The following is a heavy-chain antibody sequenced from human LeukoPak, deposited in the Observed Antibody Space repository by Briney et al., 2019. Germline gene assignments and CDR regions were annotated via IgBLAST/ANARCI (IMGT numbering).Heavy chain of an antibody. CDR1: GGSISSSSYY. D-gene: IGHD3-22*01. J-gene: IGHJ5*02. Sequence: SETLSLTCTVSGGSISSSSYYWGWIRQPPGKGLEWIGSIYYSGSTYYNPSLKSRVTISVDTSKNQFSLKLTSMTAADTAVYYCARDSSGYYSRGRFVPWGQGSLVTVSS. CDR2: IYYSGST. CDR3: ARDSSGYYSRGRFVP. V-gene: IGHV4-39*07.